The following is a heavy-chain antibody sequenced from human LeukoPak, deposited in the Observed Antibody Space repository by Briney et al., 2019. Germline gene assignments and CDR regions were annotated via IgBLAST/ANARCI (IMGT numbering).Heavy chain of an antibody. CDR1: GFTFSSYA. Sequence: QPGGSLRLSCAASGFTFSSYAMSWVRQAPGKGLEWVSAISGSGDSTYYADSVKGRFTISRDNSKNTLYLQMNSLRAEDTAVYFCAKDSMVYAKADYWGRETLLTAPS. CDR2: ISGSGDST. CDR3: AKDSMVYAKADY. D-gene: IGHD2-8*01. J-gene: IGHJ4*02. V-gene: IGHV3-23*01.